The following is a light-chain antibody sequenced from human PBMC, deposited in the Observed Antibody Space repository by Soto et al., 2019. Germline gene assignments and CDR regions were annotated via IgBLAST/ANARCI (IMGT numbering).Light chain of an antibody. J-gene: IGKJ1*01. CDR1: QTISSW. CDR2: KAS. CDR3: QHYNSYSEA. Sequence: DLQMTHSPSTVSASVGDRVTITCRASQTISSWLAWYHQKPGKAPKLLIHKASTLKSGVPSRFSGSGSGTEFTLTTSTLQPDPFATYYCQHYNSYSEALGQGT. V-gene: IGKV1-5*03.